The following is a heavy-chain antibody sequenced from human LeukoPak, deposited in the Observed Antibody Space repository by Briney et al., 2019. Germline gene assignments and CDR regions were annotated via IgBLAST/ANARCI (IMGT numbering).Heavy chain of an antibody. D-gene: IGHD5-24*01. CDR1: GFTFSSYS. J-gene: IGHJ4*02. CDR2: ISSSSSTI. V-gene: IGHV3-48*04. CDR3: TRWQQWEGYFDD. Sequence: PGGSLRLSCAASGFTFSSYSMNWVRQAPGKGLEWVSYISSSSSTIYYADSVKGRFTISRDNAKNSLYLQMNSLRGEDTAVYYCTRWQQWEGYFDDWGQGTLVTVSS.